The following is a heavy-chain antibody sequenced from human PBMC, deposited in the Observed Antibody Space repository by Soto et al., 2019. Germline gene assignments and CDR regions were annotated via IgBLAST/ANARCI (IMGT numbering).Heavy chain of an antibody. Sequence: PGESLKISCKGSENSFSSYWITWVRQMPGKGLQWMGRIDPRDSYTDYSPSFQGHVSISADKSISTAYLQWSSLMAADSAMYYCARLGYDSSGKPSILEYWGQGNQVTVSS. J-gene: IGHJ4*02. CDR1: ENSFSSYW. V-gene: IGHV5-10-1*01. CDR3: ARLGYDSSGKPSILEY. CDR2: IDPRDSYT. D-gene: IGHD3-22*01.